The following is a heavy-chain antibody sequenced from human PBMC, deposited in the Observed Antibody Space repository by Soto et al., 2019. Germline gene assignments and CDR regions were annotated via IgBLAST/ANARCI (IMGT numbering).Heavy chain of an antibody. CDR2: ISPIFGTA. CDR1: GGTFSSYS. D-gene: IGHD1-26*01. Sequence: QVQLVQSGAEVKKPGSSVKVSCKASGGTFSSYSINWVRQAPGQGLEWMGEISPIFGTANYAQRCQGRVTITADESTRTAYMELSSLRSEDTAVYYCARDGGRHSGGIDYWGQGTLVTVSS. V-gene: IGHV1-69*01. CDR3: ARDGGRHSGGIDY. J-gene: IGHJ4*02.